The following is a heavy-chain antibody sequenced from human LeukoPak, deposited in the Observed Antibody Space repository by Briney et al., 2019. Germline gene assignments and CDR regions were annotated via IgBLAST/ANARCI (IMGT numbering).Heavy chain of an antibody. CDR3: ASRGYSGLDY. D-gene: IGHD5-12*01. J-gene: IGHJ4*02. Sequence: SETLSLTCTVSGGSISSSYWSWIRQPPGKGLEWVGEIYHSASTDYNPSLKSRVTISVDKSNNQFSLRLSSVTAADTAVYYCASRGYSGLDYWGQGTLVTVSS. V-gene: IGHV4-59*12. CDR1: GGSISSSY. CDR2: IYHSAST.